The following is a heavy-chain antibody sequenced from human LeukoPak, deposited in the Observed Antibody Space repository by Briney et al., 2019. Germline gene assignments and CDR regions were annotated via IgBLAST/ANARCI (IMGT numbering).Heavy chain of an antibody. Sequence: GGSLRLSCAASGFTFSSYAMHWVRQAPGKGLEYVSAISSNGGSTYYANSVKGRLTISRDNSKNTLYLQMGSLRAEDMAVYYCARRGSSWYGNYYYGMDVWGQGTTVTVSS. CDR1: GFTFSSYA. J-gene: IGHJ6*02. CDR2: ISSNGGST. CDR3: ARRGSSWYGNYYYGMDV. D-gene: IGHD6-13*01. V-gene: IGHV3-64*01.